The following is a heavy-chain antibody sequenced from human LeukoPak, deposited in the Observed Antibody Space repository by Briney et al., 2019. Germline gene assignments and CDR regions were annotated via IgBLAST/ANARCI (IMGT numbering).Heavy chain of an antibody. V-gene: IGHV1-69*04. J-gene: IGHJ5*02. CDR3: AREDGSGSYYNVHGFDP. Sequence: GASVKVSCKASGYTFTSYDINWVRQAPGQGLEWMGRIIPILGIANYAQKFQGRVTITADKSTSTAYMELSSLRSEDTAVYYCAREDGSGSYYNVHGFDPWGQGTLVTVSS. CDR1: GYTFTSYD. D-gene: IGHD3-10*01. CDR2: IIPILGIA.